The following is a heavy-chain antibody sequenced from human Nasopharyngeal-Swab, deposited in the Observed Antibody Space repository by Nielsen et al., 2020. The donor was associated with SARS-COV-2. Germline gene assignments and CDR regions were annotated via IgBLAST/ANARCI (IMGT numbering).Heavy chain of an antibody. V-gene: IGHV1-8*01. CDR2: MNPNSGNT. Sequence: ASVKVSCKASGYTFTSYDINWVRQATGQGLEWMGWMNPNSGNTGYAQKFQGRVTMTRNTSISTAYMELSSLRSEDTAVYYCARGDVVVPASGYYMDVWGKGTTVTVSS. D-gene: IGHD2-2*01. CDR3: ARGDVVVPASGYYMDV. J-gene: IGHJ6*03. CDR1: GYTFTSYD.